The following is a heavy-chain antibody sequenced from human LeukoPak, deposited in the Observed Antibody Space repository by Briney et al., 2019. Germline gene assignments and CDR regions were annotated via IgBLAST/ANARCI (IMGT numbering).Heavy chain of an antibody. CDR1: GFTLSTYW. Sequence: SGGSLRLSCVASGFTLSTYWMHWVRQAPGKGLVWVSRINGDGSSISYADSVKGRFTISRDNAKNSLYLQMNSLRAEDTAVYYCARGSLDYWGQGTLVTVSS. CDR2: INGDGSSI. J-gene: IGHJ4*02. V-gene: IGHV3-74*01. D-gene: IGHD2-15*01. CDR3: ARGSLDY.